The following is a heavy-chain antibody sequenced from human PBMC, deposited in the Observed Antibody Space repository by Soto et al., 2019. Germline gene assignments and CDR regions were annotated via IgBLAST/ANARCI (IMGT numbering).Heavy chain of an antibody. CDR3: ARDSGSTSSSTYYYGMDV. CDR2: IIPIFGTA. D-gene: IGHD6-6*01. V-gene: IGHV1-69*13. CDR1: GGTFSSYA. J-gene: IGHJ6*02. Sequence: SVKVSCKASGGTFSSYAISWVRQAPGQGLEWMGGIIPIFGTANYAQKFQGRVTITADESTSTAYMELSSLRSEDTAVYYCARDSGSTSSSTYYYGMDVWGQGTTVTVSS.